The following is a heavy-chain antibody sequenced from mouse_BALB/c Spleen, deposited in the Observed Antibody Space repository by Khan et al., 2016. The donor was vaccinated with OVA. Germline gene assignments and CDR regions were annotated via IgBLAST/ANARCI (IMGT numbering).Heavy chain of an antibody. CDR1: GFTFSTYG. D-gene: IGHD1-1*01. V-gene: IGHV5-6*01. CDR3: ARLAYYYNSEGFAY. J-gene: IGHJ3*01. CDR2: ISSGGSYT. Sequence: EVQLVESGGDLVKPGGSLKLSCAASGFTFSTYGMSWVRQTPDKRLEWVATISSGGSYTYYPDSVKGRFTISIDNATTTLYLQMSSLKSEDTAMYYCARLAYYYNSEGFAYWGQGTLVTVS.